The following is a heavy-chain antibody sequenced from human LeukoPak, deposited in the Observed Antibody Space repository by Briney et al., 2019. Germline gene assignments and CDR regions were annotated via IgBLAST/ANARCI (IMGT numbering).Heavy chain of an antibody. CDR3: ARESSGGFDN. J-gene: IGHJ4*02. Sequence: GGSLRLSCAASGFTFSSYDIHWVRQAPGMGLEWVTIILYDGSNQYYADSVKGRFTISRDNSKNTVYLQMNSLTAEDTAVYYCARESSGGFDNWAQGTLVTVSS. D-gene: IGHD3-3*01. CDR2: ILYDGSNQ. V-gene: IGHV3-33*05. CDR1: GFTFSSYD.